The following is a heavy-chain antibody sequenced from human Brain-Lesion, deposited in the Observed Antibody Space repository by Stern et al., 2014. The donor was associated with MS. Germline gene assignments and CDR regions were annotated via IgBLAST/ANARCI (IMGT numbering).Heavy chain of an antibody. V-gene: IGHV3-9*01. CDR1: GFTFDAYA. D-gene: IGHD1-14*01. Sequence: QLVQSGGDLVQPGRSLRLSCAAFGFTFDAYAMHWVRQAPGEGLEWVAGISWNSGTIGYADSVKGRFTTSRDNAYSSLYLQMNSLRPEDTALYYCARDITGSSAYFAYWGQGTLVTVSS. CDR3: ARDITGSSAYFAY. CDR2: ISWNSGTI. J-gene: IGHJ4*02.